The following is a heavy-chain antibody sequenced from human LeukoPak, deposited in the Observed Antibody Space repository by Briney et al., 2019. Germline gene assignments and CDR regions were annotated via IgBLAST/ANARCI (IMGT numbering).Heavy chain of an antibody. CDR2: INPSGGST. D-gene: IGHD3-3*01. CDR1: GYTFTSYY. Sequence: ASVKVPCKASGYTFTSYYMHWVRQAPGQGLEWMGIINPSGGSTSYAQKFQGRVTMTRDTSTSTVYMELSSLRSEDTAVYYCARACGRTLCGIEGVVPPIGSYYYYYMDVWGKGTTVTVSS. CDR3: ARACGRTLCGIEGVVPPIGSYYYYYMDV. V-gene: IGHV1-46*01. J-gene: IGHJ6*03.